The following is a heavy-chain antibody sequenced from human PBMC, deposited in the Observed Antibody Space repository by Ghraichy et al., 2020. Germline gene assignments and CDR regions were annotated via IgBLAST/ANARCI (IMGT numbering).Heavy chain of an antibody. CDR3: TRDSGSGQRTERWDS. D-gene: IGHD3-10*01. V-gene: IGHV3-53*01. J-gene: IGHJ5*01. CDR1: GLTVSTSR. Sequence: GGSLRLSCAASGLTVSTSRMSWVRQAPGKGLEWVSVSFDSGVTSYADSVKGRFTISRDNSRNTVYLQMNSLRAEDTALYYCTRDSGSGQRTERWDSWGQGTLVTVSS. CDR2: SFDSGVT.